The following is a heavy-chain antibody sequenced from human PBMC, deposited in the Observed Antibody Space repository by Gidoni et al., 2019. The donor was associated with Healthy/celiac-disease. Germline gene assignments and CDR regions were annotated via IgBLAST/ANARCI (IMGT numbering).Heavy chain of an antibody. J-gene: IGHJ1*01. D-gene: IGHD6-13*01. CDR3: ASLPLKYSSSWTFQH. CDR2: IIPIFGTA. CDR1: GGTFSSYA. V-gene: IGHV1-69*06. Sequence: QVQLLQSGAEVKKPGSAVKVSCKASGGTFSSYAISWVRQAPGQGLEWMGGIIPIFGTANYAQKFQGRVTITADKSTSTAYMELSSLRSEDTAVYYCASLPLKYSSSWTFQHWGQGTLVTVSS.